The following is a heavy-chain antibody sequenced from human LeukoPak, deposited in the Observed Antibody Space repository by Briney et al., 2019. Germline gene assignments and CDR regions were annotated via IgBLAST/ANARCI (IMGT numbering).Heavy chain of an antibody. CDR2: IRSKAYGGTT. CDR3: TRVPITMVRGVTPDY. J-gene: IGHJ4*02. D-gene: IGHD3-10*01. V-gene: IGHV3-49*03. Sequence: GGSLRLSCTASGFTFGDYAMSWFRQAPGKGLERVGFIRSKAYGGTTEYAASVKGRFTISRDDSKSIAYLQMNSLKTEDTAVYYCTRVPITMVRGVTPDYWDQGTLVTVSS. CDR1: GFTFGDYA.